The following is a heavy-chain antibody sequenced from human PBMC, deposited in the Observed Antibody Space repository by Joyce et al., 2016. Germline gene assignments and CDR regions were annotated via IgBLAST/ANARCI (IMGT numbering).Heavy chain of an antibody. V-gene: IGHV3-21*01. J-gene: IGHJ3*02. CDR1: GFTFYSYS. CDR3: AGGVVDDFHI. CDR2: ISSSNAYI. Sequence: EVQLVESGGGLVKPGGSLRLSCAASGFTFYSYSKNWVRQAPGKGLEWVSAISSSNAYIYYTDSVKGRFTISRDNAKNSLYLQMNSLRAEDTAVYYCAGGVVDDFHICGRGTMVTVSS. D-gene: IGHD2-21*01.